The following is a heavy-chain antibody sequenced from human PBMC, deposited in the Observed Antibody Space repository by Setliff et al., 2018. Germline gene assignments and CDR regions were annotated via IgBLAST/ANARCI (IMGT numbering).Heavy chain of an antibody. CDR3: ARAQVVFAISAPVWYFEV. D-gene: IGHD2-21*01. V-gene: IGHV4-34*01. CDR2: VSHSGST. Sequence: SETLSLTCAVYGGSFSNYYWSWIRQPPGKGLEWLGEVSHSGSTNYNPSLKSRVTMSVEESKNQFSLKLTSVTAADTAVYYCARAQVVFAISAPVWYFEVWGRGTQVTVSS. J-gene: IGHJ2*01. CDR1: GGSFSNYY.